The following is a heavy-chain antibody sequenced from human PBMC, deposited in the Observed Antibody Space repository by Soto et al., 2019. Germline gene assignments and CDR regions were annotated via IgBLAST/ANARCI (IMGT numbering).Heavy chain of an antibody. CDR3: ASADILTGYYGGARQNWCFDL. J-gene: IGHJ2*01. CDR2: ISAYNGNT. V-gene: IGHV1-18*01. D-gene: IGHD3-9*01. Sequence: RASVKVSCKASGYTFTSYGISWVRQAPGQGLEWMGWISAYNGNTNYAQKLQGRVTMTTDTSTSTAYMELRSLRSDDTAVYYCASADILTGYYGGARQNWCFDLWGRGTLVTVSS. CDR1: GYTFTSYG.